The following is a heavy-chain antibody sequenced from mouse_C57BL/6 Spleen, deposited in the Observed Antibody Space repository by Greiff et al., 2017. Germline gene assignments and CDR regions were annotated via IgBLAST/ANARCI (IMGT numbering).Heavy chain of an antibody. CDR1: GYTFTSYW. CDR2: IDPNSGGT. CDR3: ARDGIWLSYEGLYAMDY. D-gene: IGHD2-12*01. V-gene: IGHV1-72*01. Sequence: QVQLQQPGAELVKPGASVKLSCKASGYTFTSYWMHWVKQRPGRGLEWIGRIDPNSGGTKYNEKFKSKATLTVDKPSSPAYMQLSSLTSEDSAVXDCARDGIWLSYEGLYAMDYWGQGTSVTVSS. J-gene: IGHJ4*01.